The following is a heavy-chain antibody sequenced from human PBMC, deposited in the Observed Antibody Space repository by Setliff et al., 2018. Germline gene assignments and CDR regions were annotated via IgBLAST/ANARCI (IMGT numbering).Heavy chain of an antibody. D-gene: IGHD2-21*01. V-gene: IGHV2-5*01. CDR2: IYWNDEK. CDR1: VFLLSTSLVG. J-gene: IGHJ4*02. CDR3: AHIAGGGNSPRHDY. Sequence: SGPTLVNPTQTLTLTCTFSVFLLSTSLVGVGWIRQPPGKALEWLALIYWNDEKRYSPSLKSRLTITKDTSKKQVVLTMTNMDPVDTATYYCAHIAGGGNSPRHDYWGQGTLVTVSS.